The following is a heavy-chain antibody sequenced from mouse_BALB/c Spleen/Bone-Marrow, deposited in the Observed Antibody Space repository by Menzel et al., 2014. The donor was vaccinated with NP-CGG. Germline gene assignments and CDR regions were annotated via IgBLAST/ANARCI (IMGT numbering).Heavy chain of an antibody. D-gene: IGHD4-1*01. J-gene: IGHJ4*01. CDR3: ARWEYYAIDY. V-gene: IGHV14-3*02. Sequence: VQLQQPGAELVKPGASVKLSCTASGFNIKDTYMHWVKQRPEQGLEWIGRIDPANGNTKYDPKFQGKATITADTSSNPAYLQLSSLTSEDTAVYYCARWEYYAIDYWGQGTSVTVSS. CDR1: GFNIKDTY. CDR2: IDPANGNT.